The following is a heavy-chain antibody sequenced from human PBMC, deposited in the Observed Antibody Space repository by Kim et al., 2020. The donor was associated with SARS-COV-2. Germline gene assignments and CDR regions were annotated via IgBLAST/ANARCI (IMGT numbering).Heavy chain of an antibody. Sequence: YAQRFQGRVTMTRDTSTSKVYMEMTSLRSEDTAVYYCAGDDFGTSDGWCDPWGQGTLVTVSS. CDR3: AGDDFGTSDGWCDP. J-gene: IGHJ5*02. D-gene: IGHD3-3*01. V-gene: IGHV1-46*01.